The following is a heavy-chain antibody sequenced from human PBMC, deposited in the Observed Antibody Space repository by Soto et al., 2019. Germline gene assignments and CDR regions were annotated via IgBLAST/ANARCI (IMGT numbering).Heavy chain of an antibody. J-gene: IGHJ5*02. Sequence: QVQLQESGPGLVEPTGTLSLTCAVSGGSISSDNWWSWVRQPPGRGLEWIGEMYHSGSTNYSPSRKSRVTVSVDKSKNQFSLKLTSVTAADTAVYYCARVGRECTGGSCYSVWFDPWGQGTLVTVSS. V-gene: IGHV4-4*02. CDR3: ARVGRECTGGSCYSVWFDP. CDR2: MYHSGST. CDR1: GGSISSDNW. D-gene: IGHD2-15*01.